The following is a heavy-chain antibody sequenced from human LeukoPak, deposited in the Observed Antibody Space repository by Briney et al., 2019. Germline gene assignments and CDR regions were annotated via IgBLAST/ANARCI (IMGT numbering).Heavy chain of an antibody. CDR2: ISGDGTTT. CDR1: GFAFSSYW. Sequence: GGSLRLSCAASGFAFSSYWMLSVRQAPGKGLVWVSRISGDGTTTTYADSVKGRFTISRDNAKNILYLQMNCLRAEDTAIYYCASWQFDYWGQGILVTGSS. CDR3: ASWQFDY. J-gene: IGHJ4*02. V-gene: IGHV3-74*01.